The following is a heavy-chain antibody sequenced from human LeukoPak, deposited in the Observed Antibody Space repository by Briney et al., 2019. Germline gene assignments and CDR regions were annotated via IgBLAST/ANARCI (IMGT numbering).Heavy chain of an antibody. CDR1: GFTFSSYW. CDR2: INGDGSTT. Sequence: GGSLRLSCAASGFTFSSYWMHWVRQAPGRGLVWVSFINGDGSTTTYADSVKGRFTISRDSAKNTLYLQMNNLRAEDTAVYYCVRRVGSGYYYFDYWGQGTLVTVSS. D-gene: IGHD3-22*01. J-gene: IGHJ4*02. V-gene: IGHV3-74*01. CDR3: VRRVGSGYYYFDY.